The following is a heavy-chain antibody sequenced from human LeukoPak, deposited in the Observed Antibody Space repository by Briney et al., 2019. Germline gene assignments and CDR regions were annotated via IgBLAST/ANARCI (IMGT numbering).Heavy chain of an antibody. CDR2: IYTSGST. J-gene: IGHJ4*02. CDR1: GGSISSGSYY. D-gene: IGHD3-9*01. V-gene: IGHV4-61*02. CDR3: ATFGFDCGDYVGY. Sequence: SQTLSLTCTVSGGSISSGSYYWSWIRQPAGKGLEWIGRIYTSGSTNYNPSLKSRVTISVDTSKNQFSLKLSSVTAADTAVYYCATFGFDCGDYVGYWGQGTLVTVSS.